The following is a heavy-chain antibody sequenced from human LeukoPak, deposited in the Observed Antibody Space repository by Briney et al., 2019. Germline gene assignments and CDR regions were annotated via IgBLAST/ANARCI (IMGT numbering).Heavy chain of an antibody. D-gene: IGHD4-17*01. Sequence: GGSLRLSCAASGFIFDDYGMNWVRQAPGKGLEWVSGINWNGGSTGYADSVKGRFTISRDNAKNSLYLQMNSLGAEDTALYYCARAAHYGDYALVKYYFDYWGQGTLVTVSA. CDR1: GFIFDDYG. V-gene: IGHV3-20*04. CDR2: INWNGGST. J-gene: IGHJ4*02. CDR3: ARAAHYGDYALVKYYFDY.